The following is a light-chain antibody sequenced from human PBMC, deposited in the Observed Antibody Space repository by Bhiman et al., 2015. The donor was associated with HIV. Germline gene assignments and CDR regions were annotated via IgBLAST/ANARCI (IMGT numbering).Light chain of an antibody. Sequence: QSALTQPASVSGSPGQSITISCTGTSSDVGGYNYVSWYQQHPGKAPKLMIYDVINRPSGVSHRFSGSRSGNTASLTISGLQADDEADYYCSSYSSTTVYVFGTGTRVVVL. J-gene: IGLJ1*01. CDR2: DVI. CDR1: SSDVGGYNY. V-gene: IGLV2-14*03. CDR3: SSYSSTTVYV.